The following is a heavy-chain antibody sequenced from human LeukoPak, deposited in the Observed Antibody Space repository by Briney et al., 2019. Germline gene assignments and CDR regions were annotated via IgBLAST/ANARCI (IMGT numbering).Heavy chain of an antibody. V-gene: IGHV4-59*01. Sequence: SETLSLTCTVSGGSISSYYWSWIRQPPGKGLEWIGYIYYSGSTNYSPSLKSRVTISVDTSKNQFSLKLSSVTAADTAVYYCARTSGIEADFDYWGQGTLVTVSS. CDR2: IYYSGST. J-gene: IGHJ4*02. CDR3: ARTSGIEADFDY. D-gene: IGHD6-13*01. CDR1: GGSISSYY.